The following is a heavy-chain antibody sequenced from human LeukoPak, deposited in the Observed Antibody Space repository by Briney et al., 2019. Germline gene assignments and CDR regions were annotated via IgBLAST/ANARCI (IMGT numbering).Heavy chain of an antibody. Sequence: GGSLRLSCAASGFTFSSYAMSWVRQAPGKGLEWVANIKQDGSEKYYVDSVKGRFTISRDNAKNSLYLQMNSLRAEDTAVYYCARDFDTWSGYAFDIWGQGTMVTVSS. CDR3: ARDFDTWSGYAFDI. V-gene: IGHV3-7*01. J-gene: IGHJ3*02. D-gene: IGHD3-3*01. CDR2: IKQDGSEK. CDR1: GFTFSSYA.